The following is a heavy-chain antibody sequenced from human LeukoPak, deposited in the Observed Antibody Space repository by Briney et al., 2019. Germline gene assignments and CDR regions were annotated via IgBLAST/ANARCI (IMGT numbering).Heavy chain of an antibody. CDR3: ARSMTNLNTAMVPDY. CDR2: INPKNDAT. D-gene: IGHD5-18*01. J-gene: IGHJ4*02. CDR1: GYTFTDYY. Sequence: GASVKVSCKASGYTFTDYYMHWVRQAPGQGLEWMGWINPKNDATNYAQKLQGRVTMTRDTSISTAYMELGRLTSDDTAFYYCARSMTNLNTAMVPDYWGQGTLVTVSS. V-gene: IGHV1-2*02.